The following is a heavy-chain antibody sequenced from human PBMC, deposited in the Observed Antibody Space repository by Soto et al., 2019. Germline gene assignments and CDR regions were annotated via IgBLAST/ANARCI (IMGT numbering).Heavy chain of an antibody. CDR2: IGGGSNTK. CDR1: GFTFSSYS. J-gene: IGHJ4*02. CDR3: ARDLSHSFDH. Sequence: PRLPCAAAGFTFSSYSPRWARQAQGKGLEWISYIGGGSNTKYADSVKGRFTIHRDKVRNSLYLEMNSLRAEDTAVYYCARDLSHSFDHWGQGALVTVSS. V-gene: IGHV3-48*01.